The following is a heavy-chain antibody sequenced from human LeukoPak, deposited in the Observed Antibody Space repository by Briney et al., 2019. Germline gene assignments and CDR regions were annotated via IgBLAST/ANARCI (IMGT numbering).Heavy chain of an antibody. V-gene: IGHV1-69*05. CDR1: GGTFSSYA. J-gene: IGHJ4*02. CDR2: IIPIFGTA. CDR3: AVNWNYRFDY. Sequence: SVKVSCKASGGTFSSYAISWVRQAPGQGLEWMGGIIPIFGTANYAQKFQGRVTITTDESTSTAYMELSSLRSEDTAVYFCAVNWNYRFDYWGQGTLVTVSS. D-gene: IGHD1-7*01.